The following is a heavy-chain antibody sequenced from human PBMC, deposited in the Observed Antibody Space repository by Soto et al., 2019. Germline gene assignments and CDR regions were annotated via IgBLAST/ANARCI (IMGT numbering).Heavy chain of an antibody. CDR1: GYSFTVYG. Sequence: QVRLVQSGAEVKRPGASVKVSCKNYGYSFTVYGISWVRQAPGQGLEWMGWMSTYTGDTNYARKFRGRVTMTTDISASTASMELRSLTSDDTAVYYCARDPGGATGFDPWGQGTPVIVST. D-gene: IGHD3-10*01. CDR2: MSTYTGDT. CDR3: ARDPGGATGFDP. V-gene: IGHV1-18*01. J-gene: IGHJ5*02.